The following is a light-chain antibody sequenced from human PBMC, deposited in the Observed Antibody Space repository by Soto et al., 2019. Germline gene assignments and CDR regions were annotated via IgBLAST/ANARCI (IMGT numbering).Light chain of an antibody. CDR2: GAS. CDR3: QQYNNWPRT. J-gene: IGKJ1*01. Sequence: EIVMTQSPATLSVSPGEGATLSCRASQSVTRKLAWYQQKLGQAPRLLIYGASTRATAIPARFSGSGSGTDFTLTISSLQSEDFAVYYCQQYNNWPRTFGQGTKVEIK. CDR1: QSVTRK. V-gene: IGKV3-15*01.